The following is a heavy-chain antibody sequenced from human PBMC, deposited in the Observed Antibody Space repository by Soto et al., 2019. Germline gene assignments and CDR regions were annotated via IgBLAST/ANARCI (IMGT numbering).Heavy chain of an antibody. CDR1: GFTFSSYA. V-gene: IGHV3-23*01. CDR3: AKDQYYDILTGYRPLDP. CDR2: ISGSGGST. D-gene: IGHD3-9*01. J-gene: IGHJ5*02. Sequence: LRLSCAASGFTFSSYAMSWVRQAPGKGLEWVSAISGSGGSTYYADSVKGRFTISRDNSKNTLYLQMNSLRAEDTAVYYCAKDQYYDILTGYRPLDPWGKGTLVTVSS.